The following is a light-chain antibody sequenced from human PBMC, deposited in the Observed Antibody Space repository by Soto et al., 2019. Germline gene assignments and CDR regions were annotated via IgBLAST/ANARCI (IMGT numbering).Light chain of an antibody. V-gene: IGKV3-20*01. Sequence: EIVLTQSPGTLSLSPGEGATLFCRASQSVSSSYLAWYQQKPGQAPRLLIYGASSRATGVPDRFSGSGSGTDFTLTISRLEPEDVATYYCQKYASPWTLGQGTKVDIK. CDR3: QKYASPWT. CDR1: QSVSSSY. CDR2: GAS. J-gene: IGKJ1*01.